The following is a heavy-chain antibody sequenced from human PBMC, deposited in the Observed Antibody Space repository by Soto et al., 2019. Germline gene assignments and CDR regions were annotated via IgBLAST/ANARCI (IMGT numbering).Heavy chain of an antibody. CDR3: ARGAEHQLLSRDYFYGMDV. V-gene: IGHV3-30*05. CDR2: ISFEGNTQ. D-gene: IGHD1-1*01. J-gene: IGHJ6*02. Sequence: QMQLVESGGGVVQPGRSLRLSCAASGFTLSRYGMHWVRQAPGKGLEWVAVISFEGNTQYYADSVKGRFTISRDNSKDTLSLQIHSLRPEDTAVYYCARGAEHQLLSRDYFYGMDVWGQGTTVSVSS. CDR1: GFTLSRYG.